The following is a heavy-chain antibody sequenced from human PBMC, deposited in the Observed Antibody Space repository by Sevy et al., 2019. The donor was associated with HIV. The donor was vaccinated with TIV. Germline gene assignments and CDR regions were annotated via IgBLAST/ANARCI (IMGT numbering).Heavy chain of an antibody. Sequence: ASVKVSCKASGGIFRSYGISWVRQAPGQGLEWMGGIIPIIGSVNYAQKFQGRVTITADESTQTAYMELSSLRSEDTAVYYCARGGGNGWYYFDYWGQETLVTVSS. CDR3: ARGGGNGWYYFDY. J-gene: IGHJ4*02. CDR2: IIPIIGSV. CDR1: GGIFRSYG. V-gene: IGHV1-69*13. D-gene: IGHD6-19*01.